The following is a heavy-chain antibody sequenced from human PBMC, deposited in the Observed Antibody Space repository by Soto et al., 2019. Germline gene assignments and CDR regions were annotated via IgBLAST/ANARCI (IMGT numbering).Heavy chain of an antibody. D-gene: IGHD6-6*01. J-gene: IGHJ4*02. Sequence: GGSVKVSCKASGGPFSSYAISLVRQAPGQGLEWMGGIIPIFGTANYAQKFQGRVTITADESASTAYMELSSLRSEDTAVYYCALKGSSFDYWGQGTMVTVSS. CDR3: ALKGSSFDY. CDR2: IIPIFGTA. CDR1: GGPFSSYA. V-gene: IGHV1-69*13.